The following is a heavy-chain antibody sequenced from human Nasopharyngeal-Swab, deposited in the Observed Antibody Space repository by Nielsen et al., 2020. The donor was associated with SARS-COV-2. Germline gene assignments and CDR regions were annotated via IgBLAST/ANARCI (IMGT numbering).Heavy chain of an antibody. V-gene: IGHV4-59*01. D-gene: IGHD3-22*01. Sequence: WIRQPPGKGLEWIGYIYYSGSTNYNPSPKSRVTISVDTSKNQFSLKLSSVTAADTAVYYCARGPPDYSDRGGYFHPLDYWGQGTLVTVSS. J-gene: IGHJ4*02. CDR2: IYYSGST. CDR3: ARGPPDYSDRGGYFHPLDY.